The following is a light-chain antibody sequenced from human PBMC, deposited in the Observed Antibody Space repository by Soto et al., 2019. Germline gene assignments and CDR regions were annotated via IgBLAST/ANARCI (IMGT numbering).Light chain of an antibody. CDR2: DAS. CDR3: QQYDNLPLT. J-gene: IGKJ4*01. V-gene: IGKV1-33*01. CDR1: QDINNY. Sequence: DLQMTQSPSSLSASVGDRVTITCQASQDINNYLNWYQQKPGKAPKLLIYDASNLETGVPSRFSGSGSGTDFTFTISSLQPEDFATYYCQQYDNLPLTFGGGTKVEMK.